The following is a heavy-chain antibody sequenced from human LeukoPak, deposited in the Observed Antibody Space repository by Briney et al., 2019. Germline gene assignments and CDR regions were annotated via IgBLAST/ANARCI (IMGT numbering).Heavy chain of an antibody. J-gene: IGHJ6*02. Sequence: HGESLKISCKGSGYSFTSYRIGWVRQMPGRGLEWMGIIYPGDSDTRYSPSFQGQVTISADKSISTAYLQWSSLKASDTAMYYCARRLWSGYYFGYGMDVWGQGTTVTVSS. V-gene: IGHV5-51*01. CDR3: ARRLWSGYYFGYGMDV. CDR2: IYPGDSDT. CDR1: GYSFTSYR. D-gene: IGHD3-3*01.